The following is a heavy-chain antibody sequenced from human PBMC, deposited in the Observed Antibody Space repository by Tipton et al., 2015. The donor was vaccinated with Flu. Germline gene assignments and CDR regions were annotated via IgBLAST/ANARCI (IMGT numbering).Heavy chain of an antibody. D-gene: IGHD3-10*01. CDR3: ARDIRSYGSGSYSH. CDR2: FHYTGGT. V-gene: IGHV4-39*07. Sequence: TLSLTCAVSGGSVSSTSYYWGWIRPPPGKGLEWIGSFHYTGGTYYNPSLKSRLTISVDTSKNQFSLKVSSVTAADTAVYFCARDIRSYGSGSYSHWGQGTLVSVSS. J-gene: IGHJ4*02. CDR1: GGSVSSTSYY.